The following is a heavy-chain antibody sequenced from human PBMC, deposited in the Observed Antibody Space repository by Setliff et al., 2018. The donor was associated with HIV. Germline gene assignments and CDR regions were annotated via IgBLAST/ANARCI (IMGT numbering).Heavy chain of an antibody. D-gene: IGHD1-26*01. V-gene: IGHV2-5*02. Sequence: SGPTLVNPTQTLTLTCTFSGFSLTTVGGVGWIRQPSGKALEWLALIYWDDDKRYSPSLNSRLTITKDTSRNQVDLTMTNMDPVDTGTYYCVHTQYGRYFQYWGQGALVTVSS. J-gene: IGHJ1*01. CDR1: GFSLTTVGG. CDR3: VHTQYGRYFQY. CDR2: IYWDDDK.